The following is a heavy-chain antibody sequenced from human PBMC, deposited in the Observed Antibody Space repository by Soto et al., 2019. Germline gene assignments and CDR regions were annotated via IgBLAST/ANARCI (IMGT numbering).Heavy chain of an antibody. V-gene: IGHV3-21*01. CDR2: ITTSSAYI. D-gene: IGHD2-21*01. Sequence: EVQLVESGGGLVKPGGSLRLSCAASGFTFNTYDMNWVRQAPGKGLEWVSSITTSSAYIYYADSLKGRITISRDNAKNSLFLQMNSLIAEATAVYYCVRSGTARLLRHSWFDTWGQGTLVTVSS. CDR3: VRSGTARLLRHSWFDT. J-gene: IGHJ5*02. CDR1: GFTFNTYD.